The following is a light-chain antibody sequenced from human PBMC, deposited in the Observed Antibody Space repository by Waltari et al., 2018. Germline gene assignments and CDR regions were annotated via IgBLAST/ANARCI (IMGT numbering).Light chain of an antibody. CDR2: DAS. J-gene: IGKJ4*01. Sequence: GRAMQSFGTNLAGYQQRPGQSPRLLIYDASYRATGIPARFSGSGSETDFTLTISSLQPEDFAVYYCQQRRNWPLTFGGGTRVQI. CDR1: QSFGTN. CDR3: QQRRNWPLT. V-gene: IGKV3-11*01.